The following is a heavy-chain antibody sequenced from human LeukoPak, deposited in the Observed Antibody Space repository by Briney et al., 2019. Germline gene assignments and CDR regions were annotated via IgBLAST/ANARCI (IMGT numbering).Heavy chain of an antibody. CDR1: GASIRSYF. CDR2: VYDNDIS. CDR3: ARVLVLATDDAFDI. D-gene: IGHD5-12*01. J-gene: IGHJ3*02. V-gene: IGHV4-59*01. Sequence: SETLSLTCSVSGASIRSYFWSWIRHSPGKGLEWIGYVYDNDISNFNPSLESRVTILVDRSKSQFSLKLRSVTAADTAVYYCARVLVLATDDAFDIWGPGTMVTVSS.